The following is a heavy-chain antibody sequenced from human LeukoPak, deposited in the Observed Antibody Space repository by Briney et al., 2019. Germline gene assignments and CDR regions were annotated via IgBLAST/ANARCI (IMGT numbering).Heavy chain of an antibody. J-gene: IGHJ4*02. CDR1: GGSFSGYY. CDR3: ARGPYRSGIAAAGTKDY. D-gene: IGHD6-13*01. Sequence: SETLSLTCAVYGGSFSGYYWSWIRQPPGKGLDWIGEPNHSGSTNYNPSLRSRVTISVDTSKNQFSLKLSSVTAADTAVYYCARGPYRSGIAAAGTKDYWGQGTLVTVSS. CDR2: PNHSGST. V-gene: IGHV4-34*01.